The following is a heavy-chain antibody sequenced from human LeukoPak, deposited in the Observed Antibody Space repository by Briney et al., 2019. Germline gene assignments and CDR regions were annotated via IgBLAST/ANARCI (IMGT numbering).Heavy chain of an antibody. Sequence: ASVKVSCKASGYTFTSYGISWVRQAPGQGLEWMGWISAYNGSTNYAQKLQGRVTMTTDTSTSTAYMELRSLRSDDTAVYYCARDLLLVGATAYWGQGTLVTVSS. D-gene: IGHD1-26*01. CDR2: ISAYNGST. CDR1: GYTFTSYG. CDR3: ARDLLLVGATAY. V-gene: IGHV1-18*01. J-gene: IGHJ4*02.